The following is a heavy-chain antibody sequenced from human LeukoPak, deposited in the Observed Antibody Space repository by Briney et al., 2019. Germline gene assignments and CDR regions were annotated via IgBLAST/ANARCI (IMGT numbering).Heavy chain of an antibody. J-gene: IGHJ3*02. CDR2: IIPILGIA. D-gene: IGHD2-21*02. CDR1: GGTFSSYA. CDR3: ARGNCGGDCYPHDAFDI. V-gene: IGHV1-69*04. Sequence: SVKVSCKASGGTFSSYAISWVRQAPGQGLEWMGRIIPILGIANYAQKFQGRVTITADKSTSTAYMKLSSLRSEDTAVYYCARGNCGGDCYPHDAFDIWGQGTMVTVSS.